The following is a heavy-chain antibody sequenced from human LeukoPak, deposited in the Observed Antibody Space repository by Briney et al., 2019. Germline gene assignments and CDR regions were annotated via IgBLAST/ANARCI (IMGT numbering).Heavy chain of an antibody. J-gene: IGHJ4*02. CDR3: AAAAPYYYDSSGYTFDY. CDR1: GYTFTSYY. D-gene: IGHD3-22*01. V-gene: IGHV1-46*01. CDR2: INPSGGST. Sequence: ASVKVSCKASGYTFTSYYMHWVRQAPGQGLEWMGIINPSGGSTSYAQKFQGRVTMTRDMSTSTVYMELSSLRSEDTAVYYCAAAAPYYYDSSGYTFDYWGQGTLVAVSS.